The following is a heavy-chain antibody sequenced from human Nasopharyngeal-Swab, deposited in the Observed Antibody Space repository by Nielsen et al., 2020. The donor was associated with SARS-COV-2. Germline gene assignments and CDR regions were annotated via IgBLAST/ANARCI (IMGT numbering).Heavy chain of an antibody. Sequence: ASVKVSCKASGYTFTSYAMNWVRQAPGQGLEWMGWINTNTGNPTYAQGFTGRFVFSLDTSVSTAYLQISSLKAEDTAVYCCARDRSWYLEDAFDIWGQGTMVTVSS. CDR3: ARDRSWYLEDAFDI. CDR1: GYTFTSYA. V-gene: IGHV7-4-1*02. CDR2: INTNTGNP. J-gene: IGHJ3*02. D-gene: IGHD6-13*01.